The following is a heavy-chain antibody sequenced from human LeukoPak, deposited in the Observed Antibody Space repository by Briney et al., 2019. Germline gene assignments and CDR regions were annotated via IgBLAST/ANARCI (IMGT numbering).Heavy chain of an antibody. V-gene: IGHV4-34*01. J-gene: IGHJ4*02. CDR2: INHSGST. CDR1: GGSFSGYY. CDR3: ARGDTAMVKTGFDY. Sequence: SETLSLTCAVYGGSFSGYYWSWIRQPPGKGLEWIGEINHSGSTNYNPSLKSRVTISVDTSKNQFSLKLSSVTAADTAVYYCARGDTAMVKTGFDYWGQGTLVTVSS. D-gene: IGHD5-18*01.